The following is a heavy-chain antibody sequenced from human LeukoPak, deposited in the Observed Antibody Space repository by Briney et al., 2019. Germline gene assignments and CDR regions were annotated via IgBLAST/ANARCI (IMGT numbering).Heavy chain of an antibody. V-gene: IGHV5-51*01. CDR1: GYSFTSYW. J-gene: IGHJ4*02. Sequence: GESLKISCKGSGYSFTSYWIGWVRQMPGKGLEWMGIIDPGDSDTRYSPSFQGQVTISADKSISTAYLQWSSLKASDTAMYYCARSNLYYYDSRGYYFDYWGQGTLVTVSS. CDR2: IDPGDSDT. D-gene: IGHD3-22*01. CDR3: ARSNLYYYDSRGYYFDY.